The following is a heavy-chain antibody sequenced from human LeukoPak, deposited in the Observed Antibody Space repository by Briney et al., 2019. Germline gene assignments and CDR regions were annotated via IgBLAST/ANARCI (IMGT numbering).Heavy chain of an antibody. J-gene: IGHJ3*01. Sequence: SETLSLTCTVSGGSISTNDWWSWVRQPPGKGLEWIGEIYHSGSTYSNPSLKSRVTISVDKSKNQFSLNLTSLTPADTAVYYCARERQIAVITGSTFDLWGPGALVTVSS. CDR2: IYHSGST. CDR1: GGSISTNDW. D-gene: IGHD3-22*01. CDR3: ARERQIAVITGSTFDL. V-gene: IGHV4-4*02.